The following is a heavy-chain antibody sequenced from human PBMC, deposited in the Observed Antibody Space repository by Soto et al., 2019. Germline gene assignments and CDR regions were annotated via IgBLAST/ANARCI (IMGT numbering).Heavy chain of an antibody. CDR3: TREQSDDNYFDP. D-gene: IGHD6-19*01. CDR2: IYYSGGT. V-gene: IGHV4-61*08. Sequence: LSLTCTVSGGSISSGDYYWSWIRQHPGKGLDWIGYIYYSGGTNYNPSLKSRVTISLDKSKSQFSLRLISVTAADTAVYYCTREQSDDNYFDPWGQGTLVTVSS. CDR1: GGSISSGDYY. J-gene: IGHJ5*02.